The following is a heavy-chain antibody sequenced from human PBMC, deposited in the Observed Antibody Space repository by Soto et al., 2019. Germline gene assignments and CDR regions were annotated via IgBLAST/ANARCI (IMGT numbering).Heavy chain of an antibody. CDR2: MNPNSGNT. CDR3: ARGLHGDDIVVVPAAMFY. Sequence: ASVKVSCKASGYTFTSYDINWVRQATGQGLEWMGWMNPNSGNTGYAQKFQGRVTMTRNTSISTAYMELSSLRSEDTAVYYCARGLHGDDIVVVPAAMFYWGQGTLVTVSS. D-gene: IGHD2-2*01. CDR1: GYTFTSYD. J-gene: IGHJ4*02. V-gene: IGHV1-8*01.